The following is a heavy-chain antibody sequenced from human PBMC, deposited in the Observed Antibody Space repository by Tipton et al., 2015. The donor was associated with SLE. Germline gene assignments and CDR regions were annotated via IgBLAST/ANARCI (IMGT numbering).Heavy chain of an antibody. Sequence: TLSLTCTVSGGSISSSSFYWGWIRQPPGKGLEWIGSFYYGKSTFYNPSLKSRVTISVDPSTNRLSLQLSSVTAADTALYYCARLISAYDCHFDYWGQGTLVTVSS. J-gene: IGHJ4*02. CDR3: ARLISAYDCHFDY. CDR2: FYYGKST. CDR1: GGSISSSSFY. V-gene: IGHV4-39*07. D-gene: IGHD5-12*01.